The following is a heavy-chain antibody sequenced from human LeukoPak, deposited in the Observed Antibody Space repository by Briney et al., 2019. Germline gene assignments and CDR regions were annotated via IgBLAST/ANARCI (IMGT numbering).Heavy chain of an antibody. CDR3: AREYVPSGEYDY. Sequence: SETLSLTCAVYVGSFSGYYWSWIRQPPGKGLEWIGEINHSGSTNYNPSLKSRVTISVDTSKNQFSLKLSSVTAADTAVYYCAREYVPSGEYDYWGQGTLVTVSS. V-gene: IGHV4-34*01. CDR1: VGSFSGYY. D-gene: IGHD6-19*01. CDR2: INHSGST. J-gene: IGHJ4*02.